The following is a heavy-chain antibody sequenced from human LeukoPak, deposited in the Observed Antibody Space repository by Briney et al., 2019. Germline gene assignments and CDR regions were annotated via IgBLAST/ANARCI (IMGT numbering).Heavy chain of an antibody. J-gene: IGHJ4*02. CDR3: ARLAGTGAAAGAFDY. CDR1: GFTFSDYY. CDR2: IYYSGST. Sequence: GSLRLSCAASGFTFSDYYMSWIRQAPGKGLEWIGYIYYSGSTNYNPSLKSRVTISVDTSKNQFSLKLSSVTAADTAVYYCARLAGTGAAAGAFDYWGQGTLVTVSS. D-gene: IGHD3/OR15-3a*01. V-gene: IGHV4-59*08.